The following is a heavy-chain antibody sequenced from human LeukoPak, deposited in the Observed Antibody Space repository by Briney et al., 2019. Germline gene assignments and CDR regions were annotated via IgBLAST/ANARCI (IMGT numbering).Heavy chain of an antibody. CDR1: GFTLATYS. V-gene: IGHV3-21*01. J-gene: IGHJ3*02. Sequence: GGSLRLSCAASGFTLATYSMNWVRQAPGKGLEWVSSISSSSAYIYYADSVRGRFTISRDNAKESLFLQMNSLRPEDTALYYCASLKIRRIGNAFDIWGQGTMVTVSS. D-gene: IGHD1-1*01. CDR2: ISSSSAYI. CDR3: ASLKIRRIGNAFDI.